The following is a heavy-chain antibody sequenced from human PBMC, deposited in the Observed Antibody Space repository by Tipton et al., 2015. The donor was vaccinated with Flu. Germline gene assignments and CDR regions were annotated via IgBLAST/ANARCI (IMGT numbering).Heavy chain of an antibody. Sequence: QVQLVQSGAEVEKPGASVNVSCKTSGYTFGGYFLHWVRQAPGQGLEWMGRINPHSGGTNYALKFQGRITITRDTSTATMYMELSSLRSDDTAVYYCARVGAWNDLEFWGQGTLVNVSS. CDR2: INPHSGGT. J-gene: IGHJ4*02. D-gene: IGHD1-1*01. CDR1: GYTFGGYF. CDR3: ARVGAWNDLEF. V-gene: IGHV1-2*06.